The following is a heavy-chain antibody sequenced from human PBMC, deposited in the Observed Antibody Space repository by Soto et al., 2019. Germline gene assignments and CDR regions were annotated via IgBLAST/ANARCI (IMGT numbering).Heavy chain of an antibody. V-gene: IGHV3-53*01. CDR1: GLTVTGKKY. CDR3: ASWLLKEHAYDV. CDR2: VYDVDGT. Sequence: SGGGLIQPGGSLRLSCAAFGLTVTGKKYVAWVHQAPGKGLEWVSAVYDVDGTYYADSVKGRFTVSRDSSKTIVYLQMNSLRPDDTAIYYCASWLLKEHAYDVWGLGTTVTVSS. J-gene: IGHJ3*01. D-gene: IGHD3-22*01.